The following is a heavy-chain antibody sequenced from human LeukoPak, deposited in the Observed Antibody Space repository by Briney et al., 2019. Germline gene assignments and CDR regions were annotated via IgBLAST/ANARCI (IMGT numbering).Heavy chain of an antibody. V-gene: IGHV3-30-3*01. D-gene: IGHD1/OR15-1a*01. CDR2: ISYDGSNK. CDR1: GFTFSSYA. Sequence: GGSLRLSCAASGFTFSSYAMHWVRQAPGKGLEWVAVISYDGSNKYYADSVKGRFTISRDNSKNTLYLQMNSLRAEDTAVYYCARNPRTRISYYFDYWGQGTLVTVSS. CDR3: ARNPRTRISYYFDY. J-gene: IGHJ4*02.